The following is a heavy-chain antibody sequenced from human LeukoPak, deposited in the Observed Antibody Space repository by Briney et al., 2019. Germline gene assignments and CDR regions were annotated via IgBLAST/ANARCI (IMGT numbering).Heavy chain of an antibody. J-gene: IGHJ6*02. CDR1: GFTFSSYA. V-gene: IGHV3-9*01. CDR3: AKDVDGMDV. CDR2: ISWNSGSI. Sequence: GGSLRLSCAASGFTFSSYAMHWVRQAPGKGLEWVSGISWNSGSIGYADSVKGRFTISRDNAKNSLYLQMNSLRAEDTALYYCAKDVDGMDVWGQGTTVTVSS.